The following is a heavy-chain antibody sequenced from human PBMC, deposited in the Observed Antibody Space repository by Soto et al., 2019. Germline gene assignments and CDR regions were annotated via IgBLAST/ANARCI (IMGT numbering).Heavy chain of an antibody. V-gene: IGHV3-7*03. Sequence: GGSLRLSCAASGFTFSSHYMSWVRQAPGKGLEWVANIKQDGSDKYYVDSVKGRFTISRDNAKNSLFLQMNSLGAEDTGVYYCAREAIVVEVATMDDAFDIWGQGTVVTVSS. CDR3: AREAIVVEVATMDDAFDI. CDR2: IKQDGSDK. J-gene: IGHJ3*02. D-gene: IGHD2-15*01. CDR1: GFTFSSHY.